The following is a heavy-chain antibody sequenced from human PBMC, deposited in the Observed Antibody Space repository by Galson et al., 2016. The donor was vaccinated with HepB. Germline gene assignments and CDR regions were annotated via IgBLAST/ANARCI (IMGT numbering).Heavy chain of an antibody. CDR3: ATVAPPNDNGGTSAYYFHS. J-gene: IGHJ4*02. V-gene: IGHV3-9*01. D-gene: IGHD1-1*01. CDR1: GFTFDDFD. Sequence: SLRLSCAASGFTFDDFDMHWVRQVPGKGLEWVSGSSCNSGSIAYADSVKGRFTISRDNAKNSLFLQMDNVGAEDTAVYYCATVAPPNDNGGTSAYYFHSWGQGTVVTVSS. CDR2: SSCNSGSI.